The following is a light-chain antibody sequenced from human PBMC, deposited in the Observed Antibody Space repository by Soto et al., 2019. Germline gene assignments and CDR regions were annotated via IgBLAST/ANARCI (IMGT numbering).Light chain of an antibody. J-gene: IGKJ5*01. CDR1: QSVSSSY. V-gene: IGKV3-20*01. Sequence: EIVLTQPPGTLSLSPGERATLSCRASQSVSSSYLAWYQQKPGQAPRLLIYGASSRATGIPDRFSGSGSGTDFTLTISRLEPEDLAVYYCQQYNTYSTFGQGTRLEIK. CDR3: QQYNTYST. CDR2: GAS.